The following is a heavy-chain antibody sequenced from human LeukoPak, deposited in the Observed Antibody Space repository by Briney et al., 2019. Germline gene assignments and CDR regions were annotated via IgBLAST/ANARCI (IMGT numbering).Heavy chain of an antibody. V-gene: IGHV1-69*06. CDR1: GYSFTSYW. CDR2: IIPIFGTA. D-gene: IGHD2-21*02. Sequence: KISCKGSGYSFTSYWIGWVRQAPGQGLEWMGGIIPIFGTANYAQKFQGRVTITADKSTSTAYMELSSLRSEDTAVYYCARAPGRIVVVTADYYYMDVWGKGTTVTVSS. CDR3: ARAPGRIVVVTADYYYMDV. J-gene: IGHJ6*03.